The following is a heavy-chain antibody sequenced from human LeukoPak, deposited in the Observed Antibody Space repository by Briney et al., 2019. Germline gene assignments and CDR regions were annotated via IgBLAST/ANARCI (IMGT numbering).Heavy chain of an antibody. J-gene: IGHJ4*02. V-gene: IGHV4-39*07. CDR2: IYYSGST. CDR1: GGSISSSSYY. CDR3: AREPMKIQLWIGGPTAFDY. D-gene: IGHD5-18*01. Sequence: SSETLSLTCTVSGGSISSSSYYWGWIRQLPGKGLEWIGSIYYSGSTYYNPSLKSRVTISVDTSKNQFSLKLSSVTAADTAVYYCAREPMKIQLWIGGPTAFDYWGQGTLVTVSS.